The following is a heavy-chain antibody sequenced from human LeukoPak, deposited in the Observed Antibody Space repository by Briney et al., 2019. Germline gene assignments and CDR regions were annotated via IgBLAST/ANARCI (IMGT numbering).Heavy chain of an antibody. CDR1: GFTFSSYA. Sequence: GGSLRLSCAASGFTFSSYAMHWVRQAPGKGLEWVAVISYDGSNKYYADSVRGRFTISRDNSKNTLYLQMNSLRAEDTAVYYCARDLLVRGVIDYWGQGTLVTVSS. CDR2: ISYDGSNK. J-gene: IGHJ4*02. D-gene: IGHD3-10*01. CDR3: ARDLLVRGVIDY. V-gene: IGHV3-30*04.